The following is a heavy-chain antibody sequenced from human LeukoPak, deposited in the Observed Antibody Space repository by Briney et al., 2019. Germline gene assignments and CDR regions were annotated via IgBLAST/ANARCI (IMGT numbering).Heavy chain of an antibody. J-gene: IGHJ4*02. V-gene: IGHV4-39*01. D-gene: IGHD6-6*01. CDR2: IYYSGIT. CDR3: ARLSGRIAARYLDY. CDR1: GGSISSSSYY. Sequence: PSETLSLTCTVSGGSISSSSYYWGWIRQPPGKGLEWIGSIYYSGITYYNPSLKSRVTISVDTSKNQFSLKLSSVTAADTAVYYCARLSGRIAARYLDYWGQGTLVTVSS.